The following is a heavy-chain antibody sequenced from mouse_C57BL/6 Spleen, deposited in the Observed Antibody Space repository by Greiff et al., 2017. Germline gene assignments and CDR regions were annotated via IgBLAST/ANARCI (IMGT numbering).Heavy chain of an antibody. CDR1: GYAFTNYL. D-gene: IGHD1-1*01. V-gene: IGHV1-54*01. Sequence: QVQLQQSGAELVRPGTSEKVSCKASGYAFTNYLIEWVKQRPGQGLEWIGVINPGSGGTNYNEKFKGKATLTADKSSSTAYMQLSSLTSEDSAVYFCARGGATVVATNYFDYWGQGTTLTVSS. J-gene: IGHJ2*01. CDR3: ARGGATVVATNYFDY. CDR2: INPGSGGT.